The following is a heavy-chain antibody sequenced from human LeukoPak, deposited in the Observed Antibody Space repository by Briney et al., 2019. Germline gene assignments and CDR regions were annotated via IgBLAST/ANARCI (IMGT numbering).Heavy chain of an antibody. CDR2: IYPGDSDT. D-gene: IGHD3-3*01. V-gene: IGHV5-51*01. CDR3: ARQNDFRLDY. Sequence: GESLKISRKGSGYTFSSYWIGWVRQMPGKGLEWMGIIYPGDSDTRYSPSLQGQVTISVDTSIGTAYLQWSSLKASDTAIYYCARQNDFRLDYWGQGTLVTVSS. J-gene: IGHJ4*02. CDR1: GYTFSSYW.